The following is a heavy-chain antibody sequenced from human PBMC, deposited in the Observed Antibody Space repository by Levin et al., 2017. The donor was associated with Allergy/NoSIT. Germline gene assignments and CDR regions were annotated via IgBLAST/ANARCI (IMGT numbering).Heavy chain of an antibody. J-gene: IGHJ3*02. CDR3: ARATVGFCGGSNCYSESAFDI. V-gene: IGHV1-46*01. Sequence: ASVKVSCKASGYTFTSYYIHWVRQAPGQGLEWMGTINPNGGRTNYAQRFQDRVTMTRDTSTSTVYMELSSLRSEDTAVYYCARATVGFCGGSNCYSESAFDIWGQGTMVTVSS. D-gene: IGHD2-15*01. CDR2: INPNGGRT. CDR1: GYTFTSYY.